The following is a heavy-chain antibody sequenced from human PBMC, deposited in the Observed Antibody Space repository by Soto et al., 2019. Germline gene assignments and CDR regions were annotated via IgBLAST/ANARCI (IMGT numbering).Heavy chain of an antibody. D-gene: IGHD6-13*01. CDR3: SRSHLAGRHRPGSAQFDY. V-gene: IGHV4-4*02. J-gene: IGHJ4*02. Sequence: QVQLQESGPGLVKPSGTLSLTCAVSGGSISSSNWWSWVRQPPGKGLEWIGEIYHSGSTNYNPSLKSRVTISVDKSNNQFSLKLSSVTAADTAVYYCSRSHLAGRHRPGSAQFDYWGQGTLVTVSS. CDR2: IYHSGST. CDR1: GGSISSSNW.